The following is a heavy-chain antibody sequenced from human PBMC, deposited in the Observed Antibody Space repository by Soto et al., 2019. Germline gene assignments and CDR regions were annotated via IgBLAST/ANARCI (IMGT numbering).Heavy chain of an antibody. CDR3: ARCIKGDCFYGMEV. V-gene: IGHV1-18*01. J-gene: IGHJ6*01. CDR1: GYTFYSHS. Sequence: QAQLVQSGAEVKKPGASVKDSCKASGYTFYSHSISWVRQAPGQGLEWMGRINGDYGNTQYAQKFRGRVTMTTDTATTAVYMELTKVRSGATAVYYCARCIKGDCFYGMEVWVQETTDTVSS. CDR2: INGDYGNT. D-gene: IGHD1-26*01.